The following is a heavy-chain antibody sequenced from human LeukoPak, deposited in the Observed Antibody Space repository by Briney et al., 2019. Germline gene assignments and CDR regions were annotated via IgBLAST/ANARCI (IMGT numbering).Heavy chain of an antibody. CDR1: GFTFRTYW. J-gene: IGHJ4*02. Sequence: GGSLRLSCAVSGFTFRTYWMHWVRQVPGEGLVWVSRINEDGSITNYADSVKGRFTISKDNAKNTVYLQMNSLRAEDTAVYYCVSFYETYWGRGTLVTVSS. CDR3: VSFYETY. D-gene: IGHD2/OR15-2a*01. CDR2: INEDGSIT. V-gene: IGHV3-74*01.